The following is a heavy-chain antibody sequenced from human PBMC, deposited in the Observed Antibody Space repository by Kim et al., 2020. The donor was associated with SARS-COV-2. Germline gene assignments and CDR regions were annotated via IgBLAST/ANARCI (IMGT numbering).Heavy chain of an antibody. Sequence: SETLSLTCTVSGGSISSGGYYWSWIRQHPGKGLEWIGYIYYSGSTYYNPSLKSRVTISVDTSKNQFSLTVSSVTAADTAVYYCARLHSSSYYCYYGMDVWGQGTTVTVSS. CDR3: ARLHSSSYYCYYGMDV. V-gene: IGHV4-31*03. J-gene: IGHJ6*02. CDR2: IYYSGST. CDR1: GGSISSGGYY. D-gene: IGHD5-18*01.